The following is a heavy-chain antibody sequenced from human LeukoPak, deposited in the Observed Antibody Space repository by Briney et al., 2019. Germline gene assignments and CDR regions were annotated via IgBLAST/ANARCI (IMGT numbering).Heavy chain of an antibody. V-gene: IGHV3-21*01. CDR3: ARAPEYYYGSREGYFDY. J-gene: IGHJ4*02. Sequence: PGGSLRLSCAASGFTFSNYSTNWVRQAPGKGLEWVSVISSSSSYIYYADSVKGRFTISRDNAKNSLYLQMNSLRAEDTAVYYCARAPEYYYGSREGYFDYWGQGTLVTVSS. D-gene: IGHD3-10*01. CDR2: ISSSSSYI. CDR1: GFTFSNYS.